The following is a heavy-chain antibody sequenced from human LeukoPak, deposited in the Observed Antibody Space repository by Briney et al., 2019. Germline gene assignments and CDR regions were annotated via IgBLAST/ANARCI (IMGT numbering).Heavy chain of an antibody. D-gene: IGHD3-9*01. CDR2: ISAYNGNT. CDR3: AVNYDILTYNWFDP. Sequence: ASVKVSCKASGYTFTSYGISWVRQAPGQGLEWIGWISAYNGNTNYAQKLQGRVTMTTDTSTSTAYMELRSLRSDDTAVYYCAVNYDILTYNWFDPWGQGTLVTVSS. CDR1: GYTFTSYG. J-gene: IGHJ5*02. V-gene: IGHV1-18*01.